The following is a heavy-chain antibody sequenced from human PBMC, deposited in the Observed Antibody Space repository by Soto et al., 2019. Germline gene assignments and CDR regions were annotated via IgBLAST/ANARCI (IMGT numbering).Heavy chain of an antibody. J-gene: IGHJ3*02. D-gene: IGHD1-26*01. CDR1: GCTLSTYS. CDR2: ISSRSSPI. CDR3: ARDPESGHAFDI. V-gene: IGHV3-48*01. Sequence: EVQLVESGGGFVQPGGSLRLSCAASGCTLSTYSMNWVRQAPGKGLEWVSYISSRSSPIYYADSVKGRFTISRDNAENSLFLHMSSLRAEDTAVYYCARDPESGHAFDIWGHGTLVTVS.